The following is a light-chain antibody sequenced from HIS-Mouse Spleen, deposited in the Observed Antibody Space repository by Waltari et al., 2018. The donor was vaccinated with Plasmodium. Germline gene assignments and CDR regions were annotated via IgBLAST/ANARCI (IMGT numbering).Light chain of an antibody. Sequence: SYELTQPPSVSVSPGQTARITCSGDALPKPYAYWYQQKPGQAPVLVIYKASERPSGIPERFSGSSSGTTVTLTISGVQAEDEADYYCQSADSSGTYQVFGGGTKLTVL. CDR2: KAS. CDR1: ALPKPY. V-gene: IGLV3-25*03. J-gene: IGLJ2*01. CDR3: QSADSSGTYQV.